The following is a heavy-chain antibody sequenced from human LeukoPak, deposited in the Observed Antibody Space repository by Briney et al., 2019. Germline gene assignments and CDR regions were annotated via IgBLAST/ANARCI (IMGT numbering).Heavy chain of an antibody. CDR3: AREMGVVTAHGIDV. CDR2: IYYSGST. J-gene: IGHJ6*02. CDR1: GGSISSISSNNYH. D-gene: IGHD4-23*01. Sequence: SETLSLTCIVSGGSISSISSNNYHWGWIRQPPGQGLEWIGSIYYSGSTYYNPSLRSRVTISVDTSKNQFSLKLSSVTAADTALYYCAREMGVVTAHGIDVWGQGTTVTVSS. V-gene: IGHV4-39*02.